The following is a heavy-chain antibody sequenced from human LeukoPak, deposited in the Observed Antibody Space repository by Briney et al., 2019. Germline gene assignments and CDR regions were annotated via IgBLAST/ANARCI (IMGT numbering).Heavy chain of an antibody. D-gene: IGHD3-9*01. CDR1: GFTFSSYG. J-gene: IGHJ4*02. V-gene: IGHV3-23*01. CDR2: LSGSGSST. CDR3: AKEAHYPHMGTYLVTIDS. Sequence: GGSLRLSCAASGFTFSSYGMSWVRQAPGKGLEWVSALSGSGSSTYYAASVKGRFTISRDNSKNTLYLQMNSLRAEDTAVYYCAKEAHYPHMGTYLVTIDSWGQGTLVTVSS.